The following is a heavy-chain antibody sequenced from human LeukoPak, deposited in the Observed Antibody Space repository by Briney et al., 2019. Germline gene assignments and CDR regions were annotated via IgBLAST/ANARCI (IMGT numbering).Heavy chain of an antibody. J-gene: IGHJ4*02. D-gene: IGHD3-10*01. V-gene: IGHV3-48*01. CDR2: ISGSGSTI. CDR3: ARETYGLIDY. Sequence: PGGSLRLSCAASGFTFSSYTMNWVRQAPGKGLEWVSYISGSGSTIYYADSVKGRFTISRDNAKNSLYLQMNSLRAEDTAVYYCARETYGLIDYWGQGTLVTVSS. CDR1: GFTFSSYT.